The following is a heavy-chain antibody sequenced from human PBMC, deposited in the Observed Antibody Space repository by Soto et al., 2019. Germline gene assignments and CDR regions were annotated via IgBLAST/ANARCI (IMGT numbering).Heavy chain of an antibody. CDR3: AKDTSGTTMCWFDS. J-gene: IGHJ5*01. CDR1: GFTFDDYG. D-gene: IGHD1-1*01. CDR2: ISWNSGSI. V-gene: IGHV3-9*01. Sequence: EVQLVESGGGLVQPGKSLRLSCAASGFTFDDYGMHWVRQAPGKGLEWVSGISWNSGSIGYGDSVKGRFTISRDNAKNSLYLQMNSLRVEDTALYYCAKDTSGTTMCWFDSWGQGTLVTVSS.